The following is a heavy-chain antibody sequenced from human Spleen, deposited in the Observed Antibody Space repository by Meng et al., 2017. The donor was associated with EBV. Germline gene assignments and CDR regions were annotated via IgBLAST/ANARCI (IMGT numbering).Heavy chain of an antibody. CDR3: ASSLYSSSRVNWFDP. CDR2: IFFGGST. J-gene: IGHJ5*02. V-gene: IGHV4-30-4*01. D-gene: IGHD6-13*01. Sequence: ARLQGSGPGLVKPTQTPSLTCALPGGSISSGDYYWSWIRQPPGTGLEWIGYIFFGGSTNYNPSLKSQVTMSVDTSKNQFSLKLSSVTAADTAVYYCASSLYSSSRVNWFDPWGQGALVTVSS. CDR1: GGSISSGDYY.